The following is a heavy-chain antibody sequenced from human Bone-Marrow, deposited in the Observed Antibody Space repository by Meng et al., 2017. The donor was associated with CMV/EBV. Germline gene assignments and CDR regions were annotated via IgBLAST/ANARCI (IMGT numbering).Heavy chain of an antibody. J-gene: IGHJ3*02. CDR1: GYTFTSYG. Sequence: SVKVSCKASGYTFTSYGISWVRQAPGQGLEWMGWIIPILGIANYAQKFQGRVTITADKSTSTAYMELSSLRSEDTAVYYCARVLGYCSSTSCYTAFDIRGQGTMVTVSS. CDR3: ARVLGYCSSTSCYTAFDI. D-gene: IGHD2-2*02. CDR2: IIPILGIA. V-gene: IGHV1-69*10.